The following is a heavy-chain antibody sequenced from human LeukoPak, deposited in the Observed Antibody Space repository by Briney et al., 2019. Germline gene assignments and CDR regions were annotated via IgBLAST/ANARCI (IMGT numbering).Heavy chain of an antibody. CDR1: GYTLTELS. CDR3: ATEQRITFFGRAFDI. D-gene: IGHD3-3*01. Sequence: ASVKVSCKVSGYTLTELSMHWVRQAPGKGLEWMGGFDPEDGEANYAQKFQGRVTVTEDTSADTAYMELSSLRSEDTAMYYCATEQRITFFGRAFDIRGQGTMVTVSS. V-gene: IGHV1-24*01. J-gene: IGHJ3*02. CDR2: FDPEDGEA.